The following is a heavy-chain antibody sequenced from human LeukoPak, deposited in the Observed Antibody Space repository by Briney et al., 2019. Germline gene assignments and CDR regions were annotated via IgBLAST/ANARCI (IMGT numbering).Heavy chain of an antibody. V-gene: IGHV3-23*01. Sequence: GGPLTLSCAASGFIFSSYAMSGRRQAPGKGVEWVSAISGSGGSTYYAASVKGLFTISRDNSKNTLYLQMNSLRAEDTAVYYCADPIAAADYWGQGTLVTVSS. CDR1: GFIFSSYA. CDR3: ADPIAAADY. D-gene: IGHD6-13*01. J-gene: IGHJ4*02. CDR2: ISGSGGST.